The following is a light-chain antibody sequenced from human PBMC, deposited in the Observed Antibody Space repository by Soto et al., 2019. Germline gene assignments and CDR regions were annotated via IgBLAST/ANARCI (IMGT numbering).Light chain of an antibody. V-gene: IGKV2-24*01. CDR3: MQATRSPWA. J-gene: IGKJ1*01. CDR1: QSLVHSDGHTY. Sequence: DIVMTQTPLSSPVTLGQPASISCRSSQSLVHSDGHTYLSWLQQRPGQPPRLLISKVSNRFSGVPDRFSGSGAGTDFTLKISRVEPEEVAVYYCMQATRSPWAFGQGTKVDIQ. CDR2: KVS.